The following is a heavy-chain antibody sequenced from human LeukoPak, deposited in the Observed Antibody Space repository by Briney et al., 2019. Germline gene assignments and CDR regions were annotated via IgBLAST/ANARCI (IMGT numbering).Heavy chain of an antibody. CDR2: IKQDGSEK. J-gene: IGHJ5*02. CDR1: GFTFSNYG. D-gene: IGHD6-13*01. CDR3: ARGGRRYSSSWYGPFDP. V-gene: IGHV3-7*01. Sequence: GGSLRLSCAASGFTFSNYGLSWVRQAPGKGLEWVANIKQDGSEKYYVDSVKGRFTISRDNAKNSLYLQMNSLRAEDTAVYYCARGGRRYSSSWYGPFDPWGQGTLVTVSS.